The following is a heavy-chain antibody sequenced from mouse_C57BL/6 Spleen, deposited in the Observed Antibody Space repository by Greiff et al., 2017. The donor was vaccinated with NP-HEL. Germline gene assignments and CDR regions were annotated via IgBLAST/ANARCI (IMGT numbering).Heavy chain of an antibody. CDR2: IYPRSGNT. CDR1: GYTFTSYG. J-gene: IGHJ4*01. D-gene: IGHD2-3*01. Sequence: VQLQQSGAELARPGASVKLSCKASGYTFTSYGISWVKQRTGQGLEWIGEIYPRSGNTYYNEKFKGKATLTADKSSSTAYMELRSLTSEDSAVYFCARDEGNGYSYYYAMDYWGQGTSVTVSS. V-gene: IGHV1-81*01. CDR3: ARDEGNGYSYYYAMDY.